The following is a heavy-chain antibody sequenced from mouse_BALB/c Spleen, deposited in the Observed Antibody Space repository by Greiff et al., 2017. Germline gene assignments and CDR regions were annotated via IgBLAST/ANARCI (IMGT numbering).Heavy chain of an antibody. J-gene: IGHJ4*01. D-gene: IGHD1-1*01. CDR2: ISSGGST. CDR1: GFTFSGYA. CDR3: ARGGYDGSSFLHYYAMDY. V-gene: IGHV5-6-5*01. Sequence: EVMLVESGGGLVKPGGSLKLSCEASGFTFSGYAMSWVRQSPEKRLEWVASISSGGSTYYPDSVKGRFTISRDNARNILYLQMSSLRSEDTAMYYCARGGYDGSSFLHYYAMDYWGQGTSVTVSS.